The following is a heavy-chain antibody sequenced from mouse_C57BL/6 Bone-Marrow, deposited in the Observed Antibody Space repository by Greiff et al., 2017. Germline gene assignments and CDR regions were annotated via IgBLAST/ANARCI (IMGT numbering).Heavy chain of an antibody. CDR2: INPGSGGT. V-gene: IGHV1-54*01. CDR3: ARSIYYGNYGFDY. D-gene: IGHD2-1*01. Sequence: VQLQQSGAELVRPGTSVKVSCKASGYAFTNYLIEWVKQRPGQGLEWIGVINPGSGGTNYNEKFKGKATLTADKSSSTAYMQLSSLTSEDSAVYCCARSIYYGNYGFDYWGQGTTLTVSS. J-gene: IGHJ2*01. CDR1: GYAFTNYL.